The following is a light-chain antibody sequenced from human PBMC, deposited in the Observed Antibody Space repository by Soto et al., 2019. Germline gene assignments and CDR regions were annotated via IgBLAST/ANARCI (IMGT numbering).Light chain of an antibody. CDR2: GGS. V-gene: IGKV3-20*01. Sequence: DIVLTQSPGTPSLSPGERATLSCRASQSVSRNHLAWYQQKPGQAPRLLIYGGSSRATGIPVRFSVSGSETDFTLTITRMEPEDFAVDYCQQYSSSRTFGQGTKVDIK. CDR3: QQYSSSRT. CDR1: QSVSRNH. J-gene: IGKJ1*01.